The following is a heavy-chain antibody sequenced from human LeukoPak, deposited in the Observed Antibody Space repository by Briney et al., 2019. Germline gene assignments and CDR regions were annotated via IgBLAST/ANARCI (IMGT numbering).Heavy chain of an antibody. CDR1: GYTFTRYA. D-gene: IGHD3-16*01. V-gene: IGHV7-4-1*02. J-gene: IGHJ4*02. Sequence: ASVKVSCKASGYTFTRYAINWLRQAPGQGLEWMGWINMYTANPAYAQGFTERFVFSLDTSVTTAYLQISNLKTEDTAVYYYARRDNDDDFDYWGQGTLVTVSS. CDR2: INMYTANP. CDR3: ARRDNDDDFDY.